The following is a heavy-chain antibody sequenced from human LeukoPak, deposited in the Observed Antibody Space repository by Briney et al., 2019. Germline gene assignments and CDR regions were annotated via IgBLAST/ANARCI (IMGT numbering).Heavy chain of an antibody. V-gene: IGHV3-53*01. J-gene: IGHJ3*02. CDR2: IYSGGST. CDR1: GFTVSSNY. D-gene: IGHD4-11*01. Sequence: GGSLRLSCAASGFTVSSNYMSWVRQAPGKGLEWVSVIYSGGSTYYADSVKGRFTISRDNSKNTLYLQMNSLSAEDTAVYYCARERDYPDAFDIWGQGTMVTVSS. CDR3: ARERDYPDAFDI.